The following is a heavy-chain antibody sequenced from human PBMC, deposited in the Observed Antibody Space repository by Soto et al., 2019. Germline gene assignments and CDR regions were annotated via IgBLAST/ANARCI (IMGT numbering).Heavy chain of an antibody. J-gene: IGHJ2*01. CDR2: IYSSGST. Sequence: SETLSLTCPVSGGSISSYYWSWIRQPPGKGLEWIGTIYSSGSTNYNPSLLSRVTISVDTSKNQFSLKLSSVTAADTAVYYCARLPPVDIGWYIDLWGRGTLVTSPQ. V-gene: IGHV4-4*08. CDR3: ARLPPVDIGWYIDL. D-gene: IGHD5-12*01. CDR1: GGSISSYY.